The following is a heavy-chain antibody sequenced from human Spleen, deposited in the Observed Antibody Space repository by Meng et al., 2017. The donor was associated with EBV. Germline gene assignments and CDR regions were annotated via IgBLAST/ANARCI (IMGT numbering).Heavy chain of an antibody. CDR3: ARLPSQFLYRVENWFDP. D-gene: IGHD3-3*01. CDR2: ISYSGST. Sequence: RRGRGPGLGGPSGTLSLTFAVSGVSINNKNYNWGWIRQSPGKGLEWIGCISYSGSTLYNPSLKSPVSISIDTSKNQFSLRLSSVSAADTAVYYCARLPSQFLYRVENWFDPWGQGTLVTVSS. V-gene: IGHV4-39*01. CDR1: GVSINNKNYN. J-gene: IGHJ5*02.